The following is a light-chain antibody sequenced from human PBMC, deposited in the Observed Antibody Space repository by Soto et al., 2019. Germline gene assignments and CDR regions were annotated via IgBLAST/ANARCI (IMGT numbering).Light chain of an antibody. CDR2: DAS. V-gene: IGKV1-5*01. CDR1: QSISSW. Sequence: DIQMTQSPSTLSASVGDRVTITCRASQSISSWLAWYQQKPGKAPKLLIYDASSLERGVPSRFGGSGSGTEFTLTIISLQPDDFATYYCQQYNGYPYTFGQGTKLEIK. J-gene: IGKJ2*01. CDR3: QQYNGYPYT.